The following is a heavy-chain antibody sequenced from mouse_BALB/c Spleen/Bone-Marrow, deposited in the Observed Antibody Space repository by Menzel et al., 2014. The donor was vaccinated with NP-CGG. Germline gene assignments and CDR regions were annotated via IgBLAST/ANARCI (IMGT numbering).Heavy chain of an antibody. CDR3: ARGSPY. CDR2: INPGNGGT. Sequence: QVQLKQSGAELVKPGASVKLSCKTSGYTFTNYYIYWVKQRPGQGLEWIGEINPGNGGTNFNERFKSKATLTVDKSSTTAYILLTSLTSEDSAVDYCARGSPYWGQGTLVTISA. J-gene: IGHJ3*01. D-gene: IGHD6-2*01. V-gene: IGHV1S81*02. CDR1: GYTFTNYY.